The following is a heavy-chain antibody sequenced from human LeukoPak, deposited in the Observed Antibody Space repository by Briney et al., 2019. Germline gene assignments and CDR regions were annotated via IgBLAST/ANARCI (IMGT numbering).Heavy chain of an antibody. CDR1: GFTFTSYS. CDR3: ARDKNWGSESFDY. Sequence: GGSLRLSCAASGFTFTSYSMIWVRQAPGKGLEWVSSISISASYISYADSVKGRFTISRDDAKNSLYLQMNSLRAEDTAVYYCARDKNWGSESFDYWGQGTLVTVSS. CDR2: ISISASYI. V-gene: IGHV3-21*01. D-gene: IGHD7-27*01. J-gene: IGHJ4*02.